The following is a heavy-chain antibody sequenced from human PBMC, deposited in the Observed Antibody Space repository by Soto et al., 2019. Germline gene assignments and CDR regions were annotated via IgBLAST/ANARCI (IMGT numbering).Heavy chain of an antibody. CDR3: ARSVLYSTSWYGTNWFDP. Sequence: QTLSLTCAISGDSVSSNSAALNWIRQSPSRGLEWLGRTYYRSKWYNDYAVSVKSRITINPDTSKNQFSLQLNSVTPEDTAVYYCARSVLYSTSWYGTNWFDPWGQGTLVTVSS. CDR1: GDSVSSNSAA. V-gene: IGHV6-1*01. CDR2: TYYRSKWYN. D-gene: IGHD6-13*01. J-gene: IGHJ5*02.